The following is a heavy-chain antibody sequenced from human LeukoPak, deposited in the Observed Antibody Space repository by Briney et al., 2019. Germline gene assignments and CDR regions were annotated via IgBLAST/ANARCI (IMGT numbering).Heavy chain of an antibody. J-gene: IGHJ5*02. Sequence: VSVKASCKASGYTFTRYYMHWVRQAPGHRLEWMGVMKPSCGSTSYAQKFQDRVTMTRHMSTSTVYMELSSLRSEDTAVYYCARGRGYCSSTSCFNWFDPWGQGPLVNVSS. CDR3: ARGRGYCSSTSCFNWFDP. CDR1: GYTFTRYY. V-gene: IGHV1-46*01. CDR2: MKPSCGST. D-gene: IGHD2-2*01.